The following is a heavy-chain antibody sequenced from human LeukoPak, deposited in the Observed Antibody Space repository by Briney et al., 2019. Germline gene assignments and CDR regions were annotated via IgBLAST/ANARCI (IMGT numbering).Heavy chain of an antibody. CDR3: ARDLVTVTKGFDI. V-gene: IGHV4-59*11. Sequence: SETLSLTCAVSDDSFSSHYWTWIRQPPGKGLEWIGYISYIGSTNYNPSLKSRVTISIDTSKNQFSLKLSSVTAADTAVYYCARDLVTVTKGFDIWGQGKMVSVSS. CDR2: ISYIGST. D-gene: IGHD4-17*01. CDR1: DDSFSSHY. J-gene: IGHJ3*02.